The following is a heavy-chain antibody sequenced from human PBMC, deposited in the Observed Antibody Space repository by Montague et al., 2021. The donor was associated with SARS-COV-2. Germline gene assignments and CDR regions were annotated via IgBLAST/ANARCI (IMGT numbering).Heavy chain of an antibody. J-gene: IGHJ3*02. CDR2: IYYSGST. Sequence: SESLSLTCTVSGGSISSYYWSWIRQPPGKGLERIGYIYYSGSTNYNPSLRSRVPISVDTSKNQFSLKLSSVTAADTAVYYCARGSGWMGNAFDIWGQGTMVTVSS. V-gene: IGHV4-59*01. CDR3: ARGSGWMGNAFDI. D-gene: IGHD6-19*01. CDR1: GGSISSYY.